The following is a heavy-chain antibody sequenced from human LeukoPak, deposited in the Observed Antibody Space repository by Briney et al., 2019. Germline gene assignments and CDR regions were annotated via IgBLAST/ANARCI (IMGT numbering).Heavy chain of an antibody. Sequence: GESLKISCKASGYRFNNYWIGWVRQMPGKGLEWTGIIYPGDSETKYSPSFQGQVTISADKSISTVYLQWNSLKASDTAMYYCARTEYSSYYYYYMDVWGKGTTVTVSS. J-gene: IGHJ6*03. D-gene: IGHD3-22*01. CDR1: GYRFNNYW. V-gene: IGHV5-51*01. CDR2: IYPGDSET. CDR3: ARTEYSSYYYYYMDV.